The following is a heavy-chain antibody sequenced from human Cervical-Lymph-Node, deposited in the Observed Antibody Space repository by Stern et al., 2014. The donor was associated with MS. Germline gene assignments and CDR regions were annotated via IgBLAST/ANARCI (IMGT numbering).Heavy chain of an antibody. Sequence: VQLVESGAEVKKPGSSVKVSCKASGGSFSMDTISWVRQAPGHGLEWMGGLTPMFGTSNYAQKFQDRVTTTADVSTSTAYMELTSLRSEDTAVYFCARDQGGIADSWGQGTLVIVSS. CDR3: ARDQGGIADS. CDR2: LTPMFGTS. J-gene: IGHJ4*02. V-gene: IGHV1-69*01. CDR1: GGSFSMDT. D-gene: IGHD6-13*01.